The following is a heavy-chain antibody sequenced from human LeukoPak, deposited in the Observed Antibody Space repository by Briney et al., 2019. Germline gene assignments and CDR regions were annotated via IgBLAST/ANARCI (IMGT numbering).Heavy chain of an antibody. CDR3: ARANLWFGELGWIDP. CDR1: GYTFTNFG. D-gene: IGHD3-10*01. Sequence: ASVKVSCKASGYTFTNFGINWVRQAPGQGLEWVGWINTNTGNPTYVQGSAGRFVFSLDTSVSTAYLQINSLKADDTAVYYCARANLWFGELGWIDPWGQGTQVTVSS. J-gene: IGHJ5*02. CDR2: INTNTGNP. V-gene: IGHV7-4-1*02.